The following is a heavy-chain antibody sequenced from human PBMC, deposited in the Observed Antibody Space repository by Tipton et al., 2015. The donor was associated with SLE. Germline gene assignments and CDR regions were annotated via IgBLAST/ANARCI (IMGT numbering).Heavy chain of an antibody. D-gene: IGHD1-26*01. CDR1: GFTFSSYG. CDR2: IRVDENNK. Sequence: SLRLSCAASGFTFSSYGMHWVRQAPGKGLEWVALIRVDENNKDYADSVKGRFTVSRDNSKNTLYLQMNSLRAEDTAVYYCGKFATSGIDPWGQGTLVTVSS. V-gene: IGHV3-30*02. J-gene: IGHJ5*02. CDR3: GKFATSGIDP.